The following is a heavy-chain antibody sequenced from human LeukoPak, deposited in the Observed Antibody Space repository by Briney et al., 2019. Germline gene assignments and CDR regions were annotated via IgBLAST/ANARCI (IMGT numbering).Heavy chain of an antibody. V-gene: IGHV1-18*04. D-gene: IGHD3-22*01. Sequence: AASVKVSCKASGYTFTSYYMHWVRQAPGQGLEWMGWISAYNGHTNYAQKLQDRVTMTTDTSTSTAYMELRSLRSDDTAVYYCARDYYDNTGYLPFDYWGQGTLVTVSS. CDR2: ISAYNGHT. J-gene: IGHJ4*02. CDR3: ARDYYDNTGYLPFDY. CDR1: GYTFTSYY.